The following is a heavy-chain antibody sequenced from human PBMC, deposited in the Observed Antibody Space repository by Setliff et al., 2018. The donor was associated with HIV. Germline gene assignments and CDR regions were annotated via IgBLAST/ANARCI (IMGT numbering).Heavy chain of an antibody. CDR1: GGSLNSATYH. CDR3: ARGALSLTMTKLLSFFDS. V-gene: IGHV4-61*03. J-gene: IGHJ4*02. D-gene: IGHD3-22*01. Sequence: SETLSLTCTVPGGSLNSATYHGTFIRQCPGKGLEWIGFIYYRVNTNYNPSLKSRVTISVVTSKSHFSLKMTSVTAADTAIYFCARGALSLTMTKLLSFFDSWGQGTQVTVSS. CDR2: IYYRVNT.